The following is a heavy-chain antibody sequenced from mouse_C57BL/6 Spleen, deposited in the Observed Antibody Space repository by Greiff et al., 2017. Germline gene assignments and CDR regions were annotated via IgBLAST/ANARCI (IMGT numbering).Heavy chain of an antibody. D-gene: IGHD1-1*01. J-gene: IGHJ2*01. CDR3: ARPYYYGSSSVYFDY. V-gene: IGHV1-50*01. Sequence: VQLQQPGAELVKPGASVKLSCKASGYTFTSYWMQWVKQRPGQGLEWIGEIDPSDSYTNYNQKFKGKATLTVDTSSSTAYMQLSSLTSEDSAVYYCARPYYYGSSSVYFDYWGQGTTLTVSS. CDR1: GYTFTSYW. CDR2: IDPSDSYT.